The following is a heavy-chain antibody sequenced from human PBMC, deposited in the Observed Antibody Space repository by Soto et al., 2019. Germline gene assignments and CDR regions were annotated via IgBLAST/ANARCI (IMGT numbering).Heavy chain of an antibody. CDR3: ARERAVARDYYYYGMDV. CDR1: GFTFISYS. J-gene: IGHJ6*02. D-gene: IGHD6-19*01. CDR2: ISSSSTI. V-gene: IGHV3-48*02. Sequence: PGGSLRLSCAASGFTFISYSINFFRHSPFKGLEWVSYISSSSTIYYADSVKGRFTISRDNAKNSLYLQMNSLRDEDTAVYYCARERAVARDYYYYGMDVWGQGTTVTVSS.